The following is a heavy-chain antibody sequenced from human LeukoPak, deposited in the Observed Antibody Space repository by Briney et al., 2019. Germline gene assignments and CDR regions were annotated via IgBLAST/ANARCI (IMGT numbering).Heavy chain of an antibody. CDR2: IGTAGDT. V-gene: IGHV3-13*01. Sequence: PGGSLRLSCAASGFTFSSYDMHWVRQATGKGLEWVSAIGTAGDTYYPGSVKGRFTISRENAKNSLYLQMNSLRAGDTAVYYCARGIAAAGGWIAVADYWGQGTLVTVSS. CDR1: GFTFSSYD. D-gene: IGHD6-13*01. CDR3: ARGIAAAGGWIAVADY. J-gene: IGHJ4*02.